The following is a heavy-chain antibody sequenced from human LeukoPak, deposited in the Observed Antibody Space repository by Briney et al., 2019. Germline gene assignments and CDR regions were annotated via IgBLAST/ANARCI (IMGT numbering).Heavy chain of an antibody. CDR1: GFPYTNAW. CDR2: IKSKGDGGTT. D-gene: IGHD2-8*01. V-gene: IGHV3-15*01. Sequence: GGSLRPSCAASGFPYTNAWMSWVRQAPGKGLECVGHIKSKGDGGTTEYAAPVKGRFTISRDDSKNTLDLQMNNLKVEDTAIYYCTTDEWSWGQGTLVTVSS. CDR3: TTDEWS. J-gene: IGHJ4*02.